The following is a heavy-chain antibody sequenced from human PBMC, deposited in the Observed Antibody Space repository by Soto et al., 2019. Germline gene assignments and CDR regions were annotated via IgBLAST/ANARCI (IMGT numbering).Heavy chain of an antibody. CDR1: GFTFSSYG. J-gene: IGHJ4*02. V-gene: IGHV3-30*18. Sequence: GGSLRLSCAASGFTFSSYGMHWVRRAPGKGLEWVAVISYDGSNKYYADSVKGRFTISRDNSKNTLYLQMNSLRAEDTAVYYSAKDPGVVVIIYYFDYWGQGTLVTVSS. CDR2: ISYDGSNK. CDR3: AKDPGVVVIIYYFDY. D-gene: IGHD3-22*01.